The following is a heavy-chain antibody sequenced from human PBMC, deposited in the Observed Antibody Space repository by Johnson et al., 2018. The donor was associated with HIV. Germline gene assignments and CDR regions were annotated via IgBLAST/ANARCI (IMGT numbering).Heavy chain of an antibody. CDR2: ISYDGSNK. V-gene: IGHV3-30-3*01. CDR3: ARDRGYLDAFDI. Sequence: QVQLVESWEGVVQPGRSLRLSCAASGFTFSSYAMHWVRQAPGKGLEWVAVISYDGSNKYYADSVKGRFTISRDNSKNTLYLQMNSLRAEDTAVFYCARDRGYLDAFDIWGQGTMVTVSS. J-gene: IGHJ3*02. D-gene: IGHD1-26*01. CDR1: GFTFSSYA.